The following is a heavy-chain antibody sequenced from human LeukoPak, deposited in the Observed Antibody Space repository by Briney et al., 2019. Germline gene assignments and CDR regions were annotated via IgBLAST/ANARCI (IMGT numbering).Heavy chain of an antibody. CDR3: VPHATWDIPAIGTFY. J-gene: IGHJ4*02. D-gene: IGHD6-13*01. Sequence: GGSLRLSCATSGFSFSSTWMSWVRQVPGKGLEWVTNIKPDGSEKYSVDSVRGRFTISRDNAKNSLYLQMSGLRAEYTAVYFCVPHATWDIPAIGTFYWGQGTLVTVSS. CDR1: GFSFSSTW. CDR2: IKPDGSEK. V-gene: IGHV3-7*01.